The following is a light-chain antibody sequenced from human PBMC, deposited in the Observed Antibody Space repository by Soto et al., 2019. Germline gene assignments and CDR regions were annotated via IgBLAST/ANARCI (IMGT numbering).Light chain of an antibody. CDR2: ENN. J-gene: IGLJ1*01. CDR3: GTWDSSLSAAV. Sequence: QSVLTQPPSVSAAPGQKVTISCSGSSSNIGNNYVSWYQQLPGTAPKLLIYENNKRPSGIPDRFSGSKSGTSATLGITGLQTGDEADDYCGTWDSSLSAAVFGTGTKLTVL. V-gene: IGLV1-51*02. CDR1: SSNIGNNY.